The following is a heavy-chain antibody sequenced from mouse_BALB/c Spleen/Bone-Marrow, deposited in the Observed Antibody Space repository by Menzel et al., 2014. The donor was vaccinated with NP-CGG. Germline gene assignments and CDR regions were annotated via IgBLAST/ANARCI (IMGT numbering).Heavy chain of an antibody. CDR1: GYTFTSYY. V-gene: IGHV1S81*02. D-gene: IGHD2-3*01. CDR3: TRSDGYYVPHWYFDV. CDR2: INPSNGGT. Sequence: QVQLKESGAELVKPGASVKLSCKASGYTFTSYYMYWVKQRPGQGLEWIGEINPSNGGTNFHEKFKSKATLTVDKSSSTAYMQLSSLTSEDSAVYYCTRSDGYYVPHWYFDVWGAGTTVTVSS. J-gene: IGHJ1*01.